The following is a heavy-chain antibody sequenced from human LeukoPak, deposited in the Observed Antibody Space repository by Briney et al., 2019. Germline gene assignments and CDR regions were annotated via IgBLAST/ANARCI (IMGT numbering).Heavy chain of an antibody. CDR1: GFTFSSYW. D-gene: IGHD3-10*01. V-gene: IGHV3-7*01. CDR3: AKDLMRDRWFGES. J-gene: IGHJ5*02. CDR2: IKQDGSEK. Sequence: PGGSLRLSCAASGFTFSSYWMSWVRQAPGKGLEWVANIKQDGSEKYYVDSVKGRFTISRDTSRNTLYLQMTSLRLEDTAVYYCAKDLMRDRWFGESWGQGTLVTVSS.